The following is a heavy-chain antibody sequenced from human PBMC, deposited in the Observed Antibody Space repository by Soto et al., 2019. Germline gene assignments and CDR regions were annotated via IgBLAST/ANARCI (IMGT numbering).Heavy chain of an antibody. CDR1: GFTFSTYA. J-gene: IGHJ4*02. V-gene: IGHV3-23*01. CDR2: ISGSGDST. CDR3: AKERSSGWSFDY. D-gene: IGHD6-19*01. Sequence: EVQLLESGGGFVQPGGSLRLSCAASGFTFSTYAMNWVRQAPRKGLEWVSGISGSGDSTYYADSVKGRFTVSRDNSKNTLYLQMNSLRAEDTAVFYCAKERSSGWSFDYWGQGTLVTVSS.